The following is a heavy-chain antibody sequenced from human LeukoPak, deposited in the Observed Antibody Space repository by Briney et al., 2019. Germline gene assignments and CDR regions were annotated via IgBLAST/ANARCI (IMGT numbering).Heavy chain of an antibody. CDR2: ISGSGGST. D-gene: IGHD3-9*01. CDR1: GFTFSSYA. CDR3: AREGGPLRYFDPFDY. Sequence: GGSLRLSCAASGFTFSSYAMSWVRQAPGKGLEWVSAISGSGGSTYYADSVKGRFTISRDNSKNTLYLQMNSLRAEDTAVYYCAREGGPLRYFDPFDYWGQGTLVTVSS. J-gene: IGHJ4*02. V-gene: IGHV3-23*01.